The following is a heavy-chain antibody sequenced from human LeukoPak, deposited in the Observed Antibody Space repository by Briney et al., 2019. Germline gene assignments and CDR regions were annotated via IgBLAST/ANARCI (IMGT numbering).Heavy chain of an antibody. V-gene: IGHV5-51*01. Sequence: GESLKISCKGSGYSFTSYWIGWVRQMPGKGLEWMGIIYPGDSDTRYSPSFQGQVTISADKSISTAYLQWSSLKASDTAMYYCARFPITIGSVYAFDIWGQGTMVTVSS. CDR1: GYSFTSYW. CDR2: IYPGDSDT. CDR3: ARFPITIGSVYAFDI. J-gene: IGHJ3*02. D-gene: IGHD3-10*01.